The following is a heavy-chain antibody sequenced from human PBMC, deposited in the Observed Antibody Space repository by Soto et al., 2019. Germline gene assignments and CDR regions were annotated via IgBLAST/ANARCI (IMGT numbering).Heavy chain of an antibody. D-gene: IGHD1-26*01. CDR2: ISSYSRTI. CDR1: GFTFSSYS. V-gene: IGHV3-48*01. J-gene: IGHJ5*02. CDR3: ARMGVGPWFDP. Sequence: EVQLVESGGGLVQPGGSLRLSCAASGFTFSSYSMNWVRQAPGKGLEWVSYISSYSRTIYYADSVKGRFTISRDNAKNSLYLQMNSLRAEDTAVYYCARMGVGPWFDPWGQGILVTVSS.